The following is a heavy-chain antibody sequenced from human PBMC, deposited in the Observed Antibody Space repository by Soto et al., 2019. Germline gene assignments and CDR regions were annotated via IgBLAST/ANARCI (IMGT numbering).Heavy chain of an antibody. CDR1: GYSFTAYH. J-gene: IGHJ6*02. V-gene: IGHV1-2*04. D-gene: IGHD3-3*01. CDR3: GRDAAYYDFWGGYYTYGMDV. CDR2: INPKSGGT. Sequence: ASVTVYCQASGYSFTAYHIHWVRQAPGQGLEWLRRINPKSGGTSTWQNVEGLVTRATDTPISEASMGLTRLSSDDTAVYYCGRDAAYYDFWGGYYTYGMDVWGQGPRVTVSS.